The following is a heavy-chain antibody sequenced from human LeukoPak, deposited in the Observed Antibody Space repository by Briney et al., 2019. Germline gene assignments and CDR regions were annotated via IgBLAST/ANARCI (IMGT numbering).Heavy chain of an antibody. CDR3: AKGTTFGGVIVANYFDY. J-gene: IGHJ4*02. Sequence: GGSLRLSCAASRFTFSSYSMNWVRQAPGKGLEWVSSISSSGSYIYYADSVKGRFTISRDNAKHSLYLQMNSLRAEDTAVYYCAKGTTFGGVIVANYFDYWGQGTLVTVSS. CDR2: ISSSGSYI. D-gene: IGHD3-16*02. CDR1: RFTFSSYS. V-gene: IGHV3-21*04.